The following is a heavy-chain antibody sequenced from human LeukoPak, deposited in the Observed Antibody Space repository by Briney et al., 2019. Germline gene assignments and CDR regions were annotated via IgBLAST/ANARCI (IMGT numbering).Heavy chain of an antibody. D-gene: IGHD3-22*01. CDR3: ARDLAGHYYDSSGYWHDAFDI. CDR2: IYYSGST. V-gene: IGHV4-59*01. CDR1: GGSISSYY. Sequence: SETLSLTCTVSGGSISSYYWSWIRQPPGKGLEWIGYIYYSGSTNYNPSLKGRVTISVDTSKSQFSLKLSSVTAADTAVYYCARDLAGHYYDSSGYWHDAFDIWGQGTMVTVSS. J-gene: IGHJ3*02.